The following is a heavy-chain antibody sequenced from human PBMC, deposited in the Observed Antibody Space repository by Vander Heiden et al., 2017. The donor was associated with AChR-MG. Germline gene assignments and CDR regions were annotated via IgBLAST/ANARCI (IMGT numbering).Heavy chain of an antibody. CDR2: ISWNSGSI. D-gene: IGHD1-26*01. CDR1: GFTFYDYA. CDR3: AKDKGWELLLYFDY. V-gene: IGHV3-9*01. J-gene: IGHJ4*02. Sequence: EVQLVESGGGLVQPGRSLRLSCAASGFTFYDYAMHRVRQAPGKGLEWVSGISWNSGSIGYADAVKGRFTISRDNAKNSLYLQMNSLRAEDTALYYCAKDKGWELLLYFDYWGQGTLVTVSS.